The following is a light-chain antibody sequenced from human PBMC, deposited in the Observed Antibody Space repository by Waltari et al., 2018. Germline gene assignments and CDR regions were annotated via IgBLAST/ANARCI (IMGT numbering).Light chain of an antibody. CDR3: MQALQTPYT. V-gene: IGKV2-28*01. Sequence: DIVMTQSPLSLPVTPGEPASISCRSSQSLLHSNGYNYLDWYLQKPVQSPHLLIYLGSNRASGVPDRFSGSGSGTDFTLKISRVEAEDVGVYYCMQALQTPYTFGQGTKLEIK. CDR2: LGS. J-gene: IGKJ2*01. CDR1: QSLLHSNGYNY.